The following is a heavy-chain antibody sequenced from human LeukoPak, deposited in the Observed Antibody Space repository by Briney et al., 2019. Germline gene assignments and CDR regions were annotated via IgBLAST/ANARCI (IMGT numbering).Heavy chain of an antibody. CDR2: INLNSGDT. CDR1: GYTFTDSY. CDR3: ATWAVGNSPVASLDY. Sequence: ASVKVSCKPSGYTFTDSYMHWLRQAPGQGLEWVGWINLNSGDTNYAQKFQGRVTISRDTSITTAYMELRRLRSDDTAVYYCATWAVGNSPVASLDYWGQGTLVTVSS. J-gene: IGHJ4*02. V-gene: IGHV1-2*02. D-gene: IGHD1-14*01.